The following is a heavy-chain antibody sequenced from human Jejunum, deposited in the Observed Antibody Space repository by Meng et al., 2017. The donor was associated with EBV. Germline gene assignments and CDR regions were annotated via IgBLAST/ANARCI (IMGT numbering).Heavy chain of an antibody. Sequence: QITLKESGPTLVKPXXTLTLTXTVSGFSLSTSGVGVGWIRQPPGKALEWLAHIYWDENKRYSTSLRSRLSIMKDTSKSQVVLTMTNMDPVDTATYYCARRYGDYVRYFDSWGQGILSSVSS. CDR2: IYWDENK. J-gene: IGHJ4*02. CDR1: GFSLSTSGVG. V-gene: IGHV2-5*02. D-gene: IGHD4-17*01. CDR3: ARRYGDYVRYFDS.